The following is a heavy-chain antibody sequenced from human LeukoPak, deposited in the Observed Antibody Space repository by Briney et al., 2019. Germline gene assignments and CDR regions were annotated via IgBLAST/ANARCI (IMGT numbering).Heavy chain of an antibody. CDR3: ARAPLYYDSSGYSWGGDAFDI. V-gene: IGHV4-59*11. CDR2: IYYSGST. J-gene: IGHJ3*02. Sequence: ASETLSLTCTVSGGSISSHYWSWIRQPPGKGLEWIGYIYYSGSTNYNPSLKSRVTISVDTSKNQFSLKLSSVTAADTAVYYCARAPLYYDSSGYSWGGDAFDIWGQGTMVTVSS. D-gene: IGHD3-22*01. CDR1: GGSISSHY.